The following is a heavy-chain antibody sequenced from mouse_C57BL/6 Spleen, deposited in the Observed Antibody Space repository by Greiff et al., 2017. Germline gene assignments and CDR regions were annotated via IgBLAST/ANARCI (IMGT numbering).Heavy chain of an antibody. J-gene: IGHJ4*01. CDR3: ARARNYDYDYAMDY. CDR1: GYTFTSYT. D-gene: IGHD2-4*01. CDR2: INPSSGYT. V-gene: IGHV1-4*01. Sequence: VQLQQSGAELARPGASVKMSCKASGYTFTSYTMHWVKQRPGQGLEWIGYINPSSGYTKYNQKFKDKATLTADKSSSTAYMQLSSLTSEDSAVYYCARARNYDYDYAMDYWGQGTSVTVSS.